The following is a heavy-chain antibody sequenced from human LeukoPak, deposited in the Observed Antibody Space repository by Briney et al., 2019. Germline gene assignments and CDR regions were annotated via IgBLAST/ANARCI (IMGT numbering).Heavy chain of an antibody. CDR3: AKDRCSSTSCPMDV. CDR2: ISYHGSNK. Sequence: GRSLRLSCAASGFTFSSKAMHWVRQAPGKGLEWVAVISYHGSNKFYADSVKGRFTISRDNSKNTLYLQMNSLRAEDTAVYYCAKDRCSSTSCPMDVWGKGTTVTVSS. V-gene: IGHV3-30-3*01. CDR1: GFTFSSKA. J-gene: IGHJ6*04. D-gene: IGHD2-2*01.